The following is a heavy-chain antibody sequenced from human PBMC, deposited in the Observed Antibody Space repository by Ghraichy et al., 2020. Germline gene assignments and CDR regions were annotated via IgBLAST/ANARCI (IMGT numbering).Heavy chain of an antibody. J-gene: IGHJ4*02. CDR2: ISGSGGSS. CDR1: GFTFSSYD. Sequence: GGSLRLSCAASGFTFSSYDMSWVRQAPGKGLEWVSAISGSGGSSHYADSVRGRFTISRDNSKNTLYLQMNSPRAEDTALYYCAKYPDILTGYWGQGTLVTVSS. CDR3: AKYPDILTGY. D-gene: IGHD3-9*01. V-gene: IGHV3-23*01.